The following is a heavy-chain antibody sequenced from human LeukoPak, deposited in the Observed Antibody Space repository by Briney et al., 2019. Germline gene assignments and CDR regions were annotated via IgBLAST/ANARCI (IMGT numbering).Heavy chain of an antibody. Sequence: GGSLRLSCAASGFTFSSYAMSWVRQAPGKGLEWVSAISGSGGTTYYADSVKGRFTISRDNSKNTVYLQMNSLRAEDTAVYYCAKQSETVAGRNWFDPWGQGTLVTVSS. D-gene: IGHD6-19*01. CDR1: GFTFSSYA. CDR3: AKQSETVAGRNWFDP. CDR2: ISGSGGTT. V-gene: IGHV3-23*01. J-gene: IGHJ5*02.